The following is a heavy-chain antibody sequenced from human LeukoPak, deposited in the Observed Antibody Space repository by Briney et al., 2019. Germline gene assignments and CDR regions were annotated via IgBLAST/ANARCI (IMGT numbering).Heavy chain of an antibody. CDR3: TTEFKELGSFFYFYYMDV. J-gene: IGHJ6*03. V-gene: IGHV3-15*01. CDR1: GLTFSNAW. Sequence: PGGSLRLSCAASGLTFSNAWMTWVRQAPGKGLEWIGRIKSKTDGGTTDYAAPAKGRFTISRDDSKNALFLQMDSLKSDDTAMYYCTTEFKELGSFFYFYYMDVWGTGTTVTISS. CDR2: IKSKTDGGTT. D-gene: IGHD3-10*01.